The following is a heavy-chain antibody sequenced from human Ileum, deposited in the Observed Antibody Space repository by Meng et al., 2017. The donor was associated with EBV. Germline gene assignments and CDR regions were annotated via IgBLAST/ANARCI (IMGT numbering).Heavy chain of an antibody. D-gene: IGHD6-13*01. V-gene: IGHV4-39*07. CDR1: GASISSTPYY. J-gene: IGHJ1*01. Sequence: LLLPESCTGLVKPSEPLSLTCTVSGASISSTPYYWGWIRQPPGKGLEWIGNIFNSGSTSYSPSLKSRVTISVDTSKNQFSLKLSSVTAADTAVYYCARDYSSSWYSGGFFKYWGQGILVTVSS. CDR3: ARDYSSSWYSGGFFKY. CDR2: IFNSGST.